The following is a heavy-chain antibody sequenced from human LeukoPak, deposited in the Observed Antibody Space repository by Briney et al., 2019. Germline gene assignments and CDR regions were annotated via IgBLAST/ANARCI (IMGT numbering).Heavy chain of an antibody. V-gene: IGHV5-51*01. J-gene: IGHJ2*01. Sequence: GESLKISCKGSGYSFTSYWIGWVRQMPGKGLEWMGIIYPGDSDTRYSPSFQGQVTISADKSISTAYLQWSSLKASDTAMYYCARRGGYDRGSYWYFDLWGRGTLVTVSS. D-gene: IGHD5-12*01. CDR2: IYPGDSDT. CDR1: GYSFTSYW. CDR3: ARRGGYDRGSYWYFDL.